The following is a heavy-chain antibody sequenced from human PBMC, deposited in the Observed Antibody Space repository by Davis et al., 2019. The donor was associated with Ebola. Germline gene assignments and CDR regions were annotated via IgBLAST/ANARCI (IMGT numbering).Heavy chain of an antibody. J-gene: IGHJ6*02. V-gene: IGHV3-73*01. CDR2: LRSKANSYAT. D-gene: IGHD6-19*01. Sequence: GESLKISCAASGFTFSGSAMHWVRQASGKGLEWVGRLRSKANSYATAYAASVKGRFTISRDDSKNTAYLQMNSLKTEDTAVYYCTTRIAVAGTTVYYYGMDVWGQGTTVTVSS. CDR3: TTRIAVAGTTVYYYGMDV. CDR1: GFTFSGSA.